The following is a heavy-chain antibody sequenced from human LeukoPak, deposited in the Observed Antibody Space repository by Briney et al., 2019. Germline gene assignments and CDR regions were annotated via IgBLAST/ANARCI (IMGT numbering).Heavy chain of an antibody. J-gene: IGHJ5*02. D-gene: IGHD2-8*01. CDR3: ARHYCTTPTSCYRFDP. V-gene: IGHV4-59*08. CDR2: IYDSGST. Sequence: SETLSLTCTVSGGSISYYHWSWIRQPPGKGPEWIGYIYDSGSTNYNPSLKSRVTISVDTSKNQFSLKLSSVTAADTAVYYCARHYCTTPTSCYRFDPWGQGTLVTVSS. CDR1: GGSISYYH.